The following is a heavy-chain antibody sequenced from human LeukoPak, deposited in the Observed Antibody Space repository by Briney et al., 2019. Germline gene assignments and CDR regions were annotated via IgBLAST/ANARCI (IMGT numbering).Heavy chain of an antibody. CDR1: GYTFTGYY. V-gene: IGHV1-46*01. CDR3: ARGPPTTYFDY. D-gene: IGHD4-11*01. CDR2: INPSGGST. Sequence: ASVKVSCKASGYTFTGYYMHWVRQAPGQGLEWMGIINPSGGSTSYAQKFQGRVTMTRDMSTSTVYMELSSLRSEDTAVYYCARGPPTTYFDYWGQGTLVTVSS. J-gene: IGHJ4*02.